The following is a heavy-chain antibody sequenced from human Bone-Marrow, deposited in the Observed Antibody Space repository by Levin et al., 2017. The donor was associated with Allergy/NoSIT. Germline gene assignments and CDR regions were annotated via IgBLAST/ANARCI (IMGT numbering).Heavy chain of an antibody. CDR2: MNPNSGNT. CDR3: AREVGYSYGFRPDRWADWPLYFDY. D-gene: IGHD5-18*01. V-gene: IGHV1-8*01. Sequence: GASVKVSCKASGYTFTSYDINWVRQATGQGLEWMGWMNPNSGNTGYAQKFQGRVTMTRNTSISTAYMELSSLRSEDTAVYYCAREVGYSYGFRPDRWADWPLYFDYWGQGTLVTVSS. CDR1: GYTFTSYD. J-gene: IGHJ4*02.